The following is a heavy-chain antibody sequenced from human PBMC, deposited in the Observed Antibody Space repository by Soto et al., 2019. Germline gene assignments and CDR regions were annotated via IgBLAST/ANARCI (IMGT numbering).Heavy chain of an antibody. CDR1: GFTFSSYA. V-gene: IGHV3-30-3*01. CDR2: ISYDGSNK. Sequence: QVQLVESGGGVVQPGRSLRLSCAASGFTFSSYAMHWVRQAPGKGLEWVAVISYDGSNKYYADSVKGRFTISRDNSKNTLYLQMNSLRAEDTAVYYCAKDHREGDYDFWSGYLRYWGQGTLVTVSS. J-gene: IGHJ4*02. CDR3: AKDHREGDYDFWSGYLRY. D-gene: IGHD3-3*01.